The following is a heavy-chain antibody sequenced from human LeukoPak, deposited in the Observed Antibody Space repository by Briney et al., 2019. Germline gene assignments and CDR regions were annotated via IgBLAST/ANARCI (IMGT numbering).Heavy chain of an antibody. CDR2: IYYSGST. Sequence: SGTLSLTCGVSGGSISNTNWWTWFRQPPGKGLEWIGSIYYSGSTYYNPSLKSRVTISVDTSKNQFSLKLSSVTAADTAVYYCARRVYCSSTSCYAGGTYFDYWGQGTLVTVSS. CDR3: ARRVYCSSTSCYAGGTYFDY. D-gene: IGHD2-2*01. V-gene: IGHV4-39*01. J-gene: IGHJ4*02. CDR1: GGSISNTNW.